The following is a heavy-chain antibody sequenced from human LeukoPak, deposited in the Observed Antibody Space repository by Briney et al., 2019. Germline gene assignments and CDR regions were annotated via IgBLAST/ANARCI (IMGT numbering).Heavy chain of an antibody. CDR3: ARAGLHLWPTN. Sequence: GRSLRLSCAASGFTLSSYAMHWVRQAPGKGLEWVAIIWYDGSNKYYGNSVRGRFTISRDNSKNTVYLQMNSLRDDDTAVYYCARAGLHLWPTNWGQGTLVTVSS. V-gene: IGHV3-33*01. J-gene: IGHJ1*01. D-gene: IGHD5-18*01. CDR1: GFTLSSYA. CDR2: IWYDGSNK.